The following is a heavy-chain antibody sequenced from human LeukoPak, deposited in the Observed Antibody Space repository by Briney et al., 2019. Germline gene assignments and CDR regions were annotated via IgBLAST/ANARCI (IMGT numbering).Heavy chain of an antibody. J-gene: IGHJ3*02. V-gene: IGHV3-30*18. D-gene: IGHD3-22*01. Sequence: GGSLRLSCAASGFTFSSYGMHWVRQAPGKGLEWVAVISYDGSNKYYADSVKGRFTISRDNSKNTLYLQMNSLRAEDTAVYYCAKDGYGSGDAFDIWGQGTMVTVSS. CDR1: GFTFSSYG. CDR3: AKDGYGSGDAFDI. CDR2: ISYDGSNK.